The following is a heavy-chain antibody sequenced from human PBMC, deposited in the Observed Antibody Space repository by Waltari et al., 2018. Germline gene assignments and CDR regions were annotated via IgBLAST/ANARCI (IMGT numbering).Heavy chain of an antibody. J-gene: IGHJ4*02. D-gene: IGHD3-22*01. CDR2: ISAYNGNT. CDR1: GYTFTSYG. CDR3: ARVHYYYDSSGYSDY. V-gene: IGHV1-18*01. Sequence: QVQLVQSGAEVKKPGASVKVSCKASGYTFTSYGISWVRQAPGQGLEWMGWISAYNGNTNYAQKLQGRFTMTTDTSTSTAYMGLRSLRSDDTAVYYCARVHYYYDSSGYSDYWGQGTLVTVSS.